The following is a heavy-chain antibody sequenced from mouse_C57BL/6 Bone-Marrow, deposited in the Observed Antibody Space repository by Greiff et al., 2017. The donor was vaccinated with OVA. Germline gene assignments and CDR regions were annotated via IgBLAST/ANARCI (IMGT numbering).Heavy chain of an antibody. D-gene: IGHD2-2*01. V-gene: IGHV1-81*01. CDR2: IYPRSGNT. CDR3: ARGGYYAYDVGFAY. CDR1: GYTFTSYG. Sequence: VQLQQSGAELARPGASVKLSCKASGYTFTSYGISWVKQRTGQGLEWIGEIYPRSGNTYYNEKFKGKATLTADKSSSTAYMELSSLTSEDSAVYFCARGGYYAYDVGFAYWGRGTLVTVSA. J-gene: IGHJ3*01.